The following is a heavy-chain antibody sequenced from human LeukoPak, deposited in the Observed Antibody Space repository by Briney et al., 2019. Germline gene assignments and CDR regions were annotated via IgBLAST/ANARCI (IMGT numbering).Heavy chain of an antibody. CDR2: ISTSGSTI. Sequence: GGSLRPSCVASVFTFSSYEMNWVRQAPGKGLEWVSYISTSGSTIYYTDSVKVRFTISRDNAKNSLYLQINSLRAEDTAVYYCARGTGYCLDPWGQGTLVTVSS. V-gene: IGHV3-48*03. CDR3: ARGTGYCLDP. J-gene: IGHJ5*02. CDR1: VFTFSSYE. D-gene: IGHD2-2*03.